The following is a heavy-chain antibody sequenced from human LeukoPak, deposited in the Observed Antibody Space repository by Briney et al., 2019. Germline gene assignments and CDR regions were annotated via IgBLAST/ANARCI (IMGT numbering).Heavy chain of an antibody. CDR2: ISAYNGNT. Sequence: GASVKVSCKASGYTFTSYGISWVRQAPGQGLEWMGWISAYNGNTNYAQKLQGRVTMTTDTSTTTAYMELSSLRSEDTAVYYCARACTSCYYWFDPWGQGTLVTVSS. V-gene: IGHV1-18*01. J-gene: IGHJ5*02. D-gene: IGHD2-2*01. CDR3: ARACTSCYYWFDP. CDR1: GYTFTSYG.